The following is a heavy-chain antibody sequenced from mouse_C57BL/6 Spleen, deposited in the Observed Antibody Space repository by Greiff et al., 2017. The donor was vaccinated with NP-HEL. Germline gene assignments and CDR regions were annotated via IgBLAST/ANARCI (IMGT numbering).Heavy chain of an antibody. CDR1: GYSFTGYY. D-gene: IGHD1-1*01. Sequence: EVMLVESGPELVKPGASVKISCKASGYSFTGYYMNWVKQSPEKSLEWIGEINPSTGGTTYNQKFKAKATLTVDKSSSTAYMQLKSLTSEDSAVYYCARRDYYGSGAMDYWGQGTSVTVSS. CDR3: ARRDYYGSGAMDY. CDR2: INPSTGGT. V-gene: IGHV1-42*01. J-gene: IGHJ4*01.